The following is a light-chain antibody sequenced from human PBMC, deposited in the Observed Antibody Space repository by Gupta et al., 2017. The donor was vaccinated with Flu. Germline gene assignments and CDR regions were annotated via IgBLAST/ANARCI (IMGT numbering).Light chain of an antibody. J-gene: IGLJ2*01. CDR2: DVT. CDR3: SSYPSRSPLVVA. CDR1: TSDVGGYNS. V-gene: IGLV2-14*01. Sequence: QSALTQPASVSGSPGQSITISCTGTTSDVGGYNSVSLSPQRPGTAPKFIIYDVTNRPSGISNRFSGSKSGNTASLTISGLQAEDGADYFCSSYPSRSPLVVAFGGGAKLAVL.